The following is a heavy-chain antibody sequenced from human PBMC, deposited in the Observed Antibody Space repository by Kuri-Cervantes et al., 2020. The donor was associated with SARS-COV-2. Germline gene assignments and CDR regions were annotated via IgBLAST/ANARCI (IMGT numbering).Heavy chain of an antibody. CDR2: INPNSGGA. J-gene: IGHJ5*02. Sequence: ASVKVSCKASGYTFTGYYMHWVRQAPGQGINWMGWINPNSGGANYAQKFQGWVTMTRDTSIRKAYMELSRLRSDVTAVYYCARGRGTATLDIVLIVYASHDWFDPWGQGTLVTVSS. CDR3: ARGRGTATLDIVLIVYASHDWFDP. CDR1: GYTFTGYY. D-gene: IGHD2-8*01. V-gene: IGHV1-2*04.